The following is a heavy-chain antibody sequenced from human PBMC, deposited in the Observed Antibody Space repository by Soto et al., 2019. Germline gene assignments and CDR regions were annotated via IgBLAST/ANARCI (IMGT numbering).Heavy chain of an antibody. CDR2: ISAYNGNT. CDR1: GYTFTSYG. D-gene: IGHD1-26*01. V-gene: IGHV1-18*01. CDR3: ARVVGATKLVDY. Sequence: QVQLVQSGAEVKKPGASVKVSCKASGYTFTSYGISWVRQAPGQGLAWMGWISAYNGNTNYAQKLQGRVTLTTDTSTSTAYVELRSLRSDDTAVYYCARVVGATKLVDYWGQGTLVTVSS. J-gene: IGHJ4*02.